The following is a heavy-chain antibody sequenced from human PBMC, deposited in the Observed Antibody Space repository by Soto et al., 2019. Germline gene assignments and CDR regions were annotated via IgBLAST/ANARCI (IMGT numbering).Heavy chain of an antibody. Sequence: SETLSLPCTVSCGSISSSSYYWGWIRQPPGKGLEWIGSIYYSGGTYHNPSLKSRITISVDTSKKQLSLKLNSVTAADTAVYYCTGRLGYYYGVDVWGEGTTVTGSS. V-gene: IGHV4-39*01. D-gene: IGHD6-25*01. CDR2: IYYSGGT. CDR3: TGRLGYYYGVDV. J-gene: IGHJ6*04. CDR1: CGSISSSSYY.